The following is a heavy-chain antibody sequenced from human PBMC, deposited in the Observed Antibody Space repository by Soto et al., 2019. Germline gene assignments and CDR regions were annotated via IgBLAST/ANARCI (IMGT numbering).Heavy chain of an antibody. CDR2: IYYSGST. J-gene: IGHJ4*02. D-gene: IGHD3-22*01. Sequence: PSETLSLTCTVSGGSVSSCSYYWSWIRQPPGKGLEWIGYIYYSGSTNYNPSLKSRVTISVDTSKNQFSLRLSSVTAADTAVYYCARVGALRYYYDSSGYPSPVDFDYWGQGTLVTVSS. CDR3: ARVGALRYYYDSSGYPSPVDFDY. V-gene: IGHV4-61*01. CDR1: GGSVSSCSYY.